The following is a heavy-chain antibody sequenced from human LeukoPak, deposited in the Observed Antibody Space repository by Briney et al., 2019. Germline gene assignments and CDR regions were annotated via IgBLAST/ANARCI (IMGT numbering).Heavy chain of an antibody. V-gene: IGHV1-24*01. CDR1: GYTLTELS. CDR3: ATFSTIDSPDAFDI. CDR2: FDPEDGET. Sequence: GASVKVSCKVSGYTLTELSMHWVRQAPGKGLEWMGGFDPEDGETIYAQKFQGRVTMTEDTSTDTAYMELSSLRSEDTAVYYCATFSTIDSPDAFDIWGQGTMVTVSS. D-gene: IGHD4/OR15-4a*01. J-gene: IGHJ3*02.